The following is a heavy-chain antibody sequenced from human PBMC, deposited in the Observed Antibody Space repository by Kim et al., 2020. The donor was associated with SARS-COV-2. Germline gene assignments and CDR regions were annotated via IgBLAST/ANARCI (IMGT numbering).Heavy chain of an antibody. J-gene: IGHJ6*02. CDR2: INHSGSV. D-gene: IGHD2-2*02. V-gene: IGHV4-34*01. CDR3: ARGRAGVVPSPILGLGPHYDYFIMDV. CDR1: GGPFSGYH. Sequence: SETLSLTCAGYGGPFSGYHWSWVRQPPGKGLEWIGEINHSGSVIHNPSLKSRVSISIDTSRNQFSLKLTSVTAADTAFYFCARGRAGVVPSPILGLGPHYDYFIMDVWGHGTTVTVSS.